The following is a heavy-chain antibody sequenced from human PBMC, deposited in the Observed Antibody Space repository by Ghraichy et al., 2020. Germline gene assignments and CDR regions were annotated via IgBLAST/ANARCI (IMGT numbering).Heavy chain of an antibody. V-gene: IGHV4-59*01. CDR1: GVSLSEYC. J-gene: IGHJ5*02. D-gene: IGHD6-25*01. CDR3: ATDAATGYFDP. Sequence: SETLSLTCTVSGVSLSEYCLSWIRQPPGKGLEWMGYVFHTGSTEYNPSFTSRRTIAVDTSKNRISLTLNSVSAADPAVCYCATDAATGYFDPWGRGTLVPVSS. CDR2: VFHTGST.